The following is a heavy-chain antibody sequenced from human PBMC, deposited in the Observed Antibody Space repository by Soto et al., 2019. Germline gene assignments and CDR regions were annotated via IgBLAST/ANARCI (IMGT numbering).Heavy chain of an antibody. CDR1: GFTFNSYG. Sequence: QVQLVESGGGVVQPGRSLRLSCAASGFTFNSYGMHWVRQGPGNGLEWVAFISYDSTKTYYADSVKGRFTISRDNSNSDLYVPMNSLTGEDTAVYYCARTRSSWSDFHYYSLDVWGQGTTVNVSS. CDR3: ARTRSSWSDFHYYSLDV. CDR2: ISYDSTKT. J-gene: IGHJ6*02. D-gene: IGHD6-6*01. V-gene: IGHV3-30*03.